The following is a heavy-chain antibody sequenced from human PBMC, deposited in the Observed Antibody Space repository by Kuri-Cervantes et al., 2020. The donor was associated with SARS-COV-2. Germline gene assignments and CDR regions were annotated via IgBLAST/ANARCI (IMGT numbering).Heavy chain of an antibody. CDR3: ARSTPFRRLMVISQGGAFDI. CDR2: INPNSCGT. J-gene: IGHJ3*02. D-gene: IGHD2-8*01. CDR1: GYTFTGYY. V-gene: IGHV1-2*04. Sequence: ASVKVSCKASGYTFTGYYMHWVRQAPGQGLEWMGWINPNSCGTNYAQKFQGWVTMTRDTSISTVYMELSRLRSDDTAVYYCARSTPFRRLMVISQGGAFDIWGQGTMVTVSS.